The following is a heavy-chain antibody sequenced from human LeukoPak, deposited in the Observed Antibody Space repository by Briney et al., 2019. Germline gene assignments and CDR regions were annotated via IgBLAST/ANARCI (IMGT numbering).Heavy chain of an antibody. CDR3: ARTPQGPYYYMDV. J-gene: IGHJ6*03. V-gene: IGHV3-11*04. D-gene: IGHD3-16*01. CDR2: ISSSGSTI. CDR1: GFTFSDYY. Sequence: KSGGSLRLSCAASGFTFSDYYMSWIRQAPGKGLEWVSYISSSGSTIYYADSVKGRFTISRDNAKNSLYLQMNSLRAEDTAVYYCARTPQGPYYYMDVWGKGTTVTVSS.